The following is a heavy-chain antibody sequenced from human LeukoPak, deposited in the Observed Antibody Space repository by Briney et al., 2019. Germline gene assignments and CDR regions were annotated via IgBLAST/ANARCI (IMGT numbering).Heavy chain of an antibody. CDR2: ISSNGGST. J-gene: IGHJ4*02. Sequence: GGSLRLSCAASGFTFSSYGMHWVRQTPGKGRGYVSAISSNGGSTYYANSVKSRFTISRDNSKNTLYLQMGSLRDEDMAVYYCAGSRTVGLDYWGQGTLVTVSS. D-gene: IGHD4-23*01. CDR1: GFTFSSYG. CDR3: AGSRTVGLDY. V-gene: IGHV3-64*01.